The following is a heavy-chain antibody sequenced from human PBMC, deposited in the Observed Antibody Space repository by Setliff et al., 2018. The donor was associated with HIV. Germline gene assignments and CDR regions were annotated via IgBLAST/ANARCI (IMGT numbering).Heavy chain of an antibody. V-gene: IGHV4-34*01. CDR3: ARQVSIPGVAVTPLDY. CDR1: GGSFSGYY. D-gene: IGHD3-3*01. J-gene: IGHJ4*02. Sequence: SETLSLTCAVYGGSFSGYYWSWIRQPPGKGLEWIGEINHSGSTNYNPSLRSRLTMSIDTSSGQFSLRLTSVTAADAAVYYCARQVSIPGVAVTPLDYWGQGSLVTVSS. CDR2: INHSGST.